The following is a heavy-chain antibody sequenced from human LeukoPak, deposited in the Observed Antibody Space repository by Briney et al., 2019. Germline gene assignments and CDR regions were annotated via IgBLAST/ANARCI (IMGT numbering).Heavy chain of an antibody. CDR2: INPNSGGT. D-gene: IGHD2-2*03. Sequence: GGSVKASRKASGYTFTGYYMHWVRPAPGQGLERMGWINPNSGGTNYAQKFQGRVTMTRDTSISTAYMELSRLRSDDTAVYYCARVGYCSDTSCSSYYFDYWGQGTLVTVSS. V-gene: IGHV1-2*02. CDR1: GYTFTGYY. J-gene: IGHJ4*02. CDR3: ARVGYCSDTSCSSYYFDY.